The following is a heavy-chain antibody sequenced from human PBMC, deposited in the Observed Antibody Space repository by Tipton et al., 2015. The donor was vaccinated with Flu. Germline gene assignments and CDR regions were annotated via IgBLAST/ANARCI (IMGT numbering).Heavy chain of an antibody. D-gene: IGHD3-22*01. CDR3: ARGNFYESSGYPLYYFDY. Sequence: QVQLVQSGAEVKKPGASVKISCKPSGYTFTSYSVHWVRQAPGQGLEWVGRVYPNDGRSSYAQQFQGRITMTTDTSTTTVYMELNSLRSEDTAVYYCARGNFYESSGYPLYYFDYWGQGTLVTVSS. J-gene: IGHJ4*02. CDR1: GYTFTSYS. V-gene: IGHV1-46*01. CDR2: VYPNDGRS.